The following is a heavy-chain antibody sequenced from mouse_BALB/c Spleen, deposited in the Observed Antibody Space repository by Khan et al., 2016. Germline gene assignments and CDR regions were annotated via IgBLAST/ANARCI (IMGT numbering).Heavy chain of an antibody. J-gene: IGHJ3*01. CDR3: ARWAYYGNYLFAY. Sequence: VQLQESGAELAKPGASVKMSCKASGYTFTSYWMHWVKQRPGQGLEWIGYINPSTGYTEYNQKFKDKATLIADKSSRTAYMQLSSLTSEDSAFYYCARWAYYGNYLFAYWGQGTLVAVSA. D-gene: IGHD2-10*01. V-gene: IGHV1-7*01. CDR1: GYTFTSYW. CDR2: INPSTGYT.